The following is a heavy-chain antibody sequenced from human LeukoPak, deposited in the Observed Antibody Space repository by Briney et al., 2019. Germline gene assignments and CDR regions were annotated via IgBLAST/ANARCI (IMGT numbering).Heavy chain of an antibody. CDR1: GGSFSGYY. CDR2: INHSGST. V-gene: IGHV4-34*01. Sequence: SETLSLTCAVYGGSFSGYYWSWIRQPPGKGLEWIGEINHSGSTNYNPSLKSRVTISVDTSKNQFSLKLSSVTAADTAVYYYAGKYYFDYWGQGTLVTVSS. CDR3: AGKYYFDY. J-gene: IGHJ4*02.